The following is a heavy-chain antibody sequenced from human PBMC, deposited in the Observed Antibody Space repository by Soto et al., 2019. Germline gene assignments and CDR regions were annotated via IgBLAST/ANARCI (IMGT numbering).Heavy chain of an antibody. Sequence: SETLSLTCAVSGGSLTSNNWWTWVRQPPGQGLEWIGEIYRTGSTNYNPSLKSRVTISLDKSENQFSLKVTSLTAADTAVYYCASRDPGTSVDYWGQGTLVTVSS. CDR2: IYRTGST. CDR1: GGSLTSNNW. V-gene: IGHV4-4*02. J-gene: IGHJ4*02. CDR3: ASRDPGTSVDY. D-gene: IGHD1-7*01.